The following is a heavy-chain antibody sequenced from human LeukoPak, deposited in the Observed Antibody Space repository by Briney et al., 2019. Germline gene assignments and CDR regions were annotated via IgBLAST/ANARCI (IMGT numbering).Heavy chain of an antibody. CDR1: GGSIRSSY. CDR2: ISYSGST. J-gene: IGHJ5*02. CDR3: ARDSLYATNWYDP. Sequence: SETLSLTCTVSGGSIRSSYWNWIRQPPGKGLEWIGYISYSGSTNYNPSLPSRVSISLDTSKNQFSLKLRSVTAADTAVYYCARDSLYATNWYDPWGQGTLVTVSS. V-gene: IGHV4-59*01. D-gene: IGHD2-8*01.